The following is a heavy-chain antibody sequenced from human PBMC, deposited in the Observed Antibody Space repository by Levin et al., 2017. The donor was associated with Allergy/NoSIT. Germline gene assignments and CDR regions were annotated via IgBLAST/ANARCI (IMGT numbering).Heavy chain of an antibody. CDR1: GFTFNIRA. V-gene: IGHV3-23*01. Sequence: GESLKISCAASGFTFNIRAMTWVRQAPGKGLEWVSAINANGGSEYYADSVRGRFTISRDNSKDTLFLQMSALRPEDTAIYYCTSRGGYTSSWDFDFWGQGTLVTVSS. D-gene: IGHD6-13*01. J-gene: IGHJ4*02. CDR2: INANGGSE. CDR3: TSRGGYTSSWDFDF.